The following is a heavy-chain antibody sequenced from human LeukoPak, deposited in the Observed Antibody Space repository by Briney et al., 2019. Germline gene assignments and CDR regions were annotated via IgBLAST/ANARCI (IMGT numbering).Heavy chain of an antibody. J-gene: IGHJ4*02. D-gene: IGHD3-16*02. CDR3: AKDRGVNDYVWGSYRYTGLFN. CDR1: GFTVSSNY. CDR2: ISGSGGST. Sequence: GGSLRLSCAASGFTVSSNYMSWVRQAPGKGLEWVSAISGSGGSTYYADSVKGRFTISRDNSKNTLYLQMNSLRAEDTAVYYCAKDRGVNDYVWGSYRYTGLFNWGQGTLVTVSS. V-gene: IGHV3-23*01.